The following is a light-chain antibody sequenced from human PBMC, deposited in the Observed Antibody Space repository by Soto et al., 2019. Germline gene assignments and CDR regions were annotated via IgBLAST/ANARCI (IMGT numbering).Light chain of an antibody. J-gene: IGLJ2*01. Sequence: QPVLTQSPSASASLGASVKLTCTLSSGHSNYAIAWHQQQPEKGPRYLMKLNRDGSHSKGDGIPNRFSGSSSGAERYLTISSLQSEDAADYYGQTWGTGIVIFGGGTKLTVL. CDR1: SGHSNYA. CDR3: QTWGTGIVI. V-gene: IGLV4-69*01. CDR2: LNRDGSH.